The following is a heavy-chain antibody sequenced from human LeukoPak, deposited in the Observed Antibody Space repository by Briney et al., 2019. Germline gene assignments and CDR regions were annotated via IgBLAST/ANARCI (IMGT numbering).Heavy chain of an antibody. CDR1: GFTFSSYA. J-gene: IGHJ4*02. V-gene: IGHV3-23*01. Sequence: GGSLRLSCAASGFTFSSYAMTWVRQAPGKGLEWVSTFSSSGGSTYYADSVKGRFTISRDSSKNTLFLQMNSLRAEDTAVYYCAREKSAPGIAAAETDYWGQGTLVTVSS. CDR2: FSSSGGST. D-gene: IGHD6-13*01. CDR3: AREKSAPGIAAAETDY.